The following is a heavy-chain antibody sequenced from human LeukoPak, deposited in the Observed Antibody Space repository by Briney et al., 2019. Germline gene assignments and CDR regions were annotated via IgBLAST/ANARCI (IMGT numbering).Heavy chain of an antibody. CDR1: GGSFSGYY. J-gene: IGHJ6*02. Sequence: PSETLSLTCAVYGGSFSGYYWSWICQPPGKGLEWIGEINHSGSTNYNPSLKSRVTISVDTSKNQFSLKLSSVTAADTAVYYCAGRVPVPSVRGVIQNYYYYGMDVWGQGTTVTVSS. CDR3: AGRVPVPSVRGVIQNYYYYGMDV. D-gene: IGHD3-10*01. CDR2: INHSGST. V-gene: IGHV4-34*01.